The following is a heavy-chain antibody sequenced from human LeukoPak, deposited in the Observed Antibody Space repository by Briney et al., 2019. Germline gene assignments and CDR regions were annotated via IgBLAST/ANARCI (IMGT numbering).Heavy chain of an antibody. J-gene: IGHJ4*02. V-gene: IGHV3-23*01. CDR1: GFTFSSYA. CDR2: ISGSGGST. CDR3: AKEPHPYCSSTSCYSWYFDY. D-gene: IGHD2-2*01. Sequence: GGSLRLSCAASGFTFSSYAMSWVRQAPGKGLEWVSAISGSGGSTYYADSVKGRFTISRDNSKNTLYLQMNSLRAEDTAVYYCAKEPHPYCSSTSCYSWYFDYWGQGTLVTVSS.